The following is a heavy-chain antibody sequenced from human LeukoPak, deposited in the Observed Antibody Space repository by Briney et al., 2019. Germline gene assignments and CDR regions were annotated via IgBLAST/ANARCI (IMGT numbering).Heavy chain of an antibody. V-gene: IGHV4-39*01. CDR1: GGSISSTSYY. Sequence: PSETLSLTCSVSGGSISSTSYYWGWIRQPPGKGLEWIGSIYYSGSTSYNPSLKRRVTISVDTSKNQFSLKLSSVTAADTAVYYCAGQALLCRTTSCDRNDWYFDLRGRGTLVTVSS. CDR3: AGQALLCRTTSCDRNDWYFDL. J-gene: IGHJ2*01. D-gene: IGHD2-2*01. CDR2: IYYSGST.